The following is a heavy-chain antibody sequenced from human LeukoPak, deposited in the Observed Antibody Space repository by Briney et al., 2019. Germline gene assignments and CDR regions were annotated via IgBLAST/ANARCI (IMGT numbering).Heavy chain of an antibody. D-gene: IGHD2-2*01. CDR2: MHHSGRT. CDR3: ARAQEGCSRASCYLEP. Sequence: KASGTLSLTCAISGASISSTNWWIWVRQPPGKGLEWIGEMHHSGRTNYNPSLKSRITIPVDKSKNQVFLRLNSVAAADTALYYCARAQEGCSRASCYLEPWGQGTLATVSS. J-gene: IGHJ5*02. V-gene: IGHV4-4*02. CDR1: GASISSTNW.